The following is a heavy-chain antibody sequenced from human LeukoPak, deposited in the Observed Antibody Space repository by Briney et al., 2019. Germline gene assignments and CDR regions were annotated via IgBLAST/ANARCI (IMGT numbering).Heavy chain of an antibody. CDR1: GFTFSSYS. CDR3: ARGFSGSYFGY. V-gene: IGHV3-48*01. J-gene: IGHJ4*02. Sequence: GGSLRLSCAASGFTFSSYSMNWVRQAPGKGLEWVSYISSSGSTIYYADSVKGRFTISRDNAKNSLYLQMNSLRAEDTAVYYCARGFSGSYFGYWGQGTLVTFSS. CDR2: ISSSGSTI. D-gene: IGHD1-26*01.